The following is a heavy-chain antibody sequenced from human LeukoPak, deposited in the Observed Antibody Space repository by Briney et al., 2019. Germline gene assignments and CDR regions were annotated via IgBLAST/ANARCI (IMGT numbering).Heavy chain of an antibody. CDR3: ARESNAYSGYDPFDY. J-gene: IGHJ4*02. CDR2: ISGRDSNT. D-gene: IGHD5-12*01. V-gene: IGHV3-23*01. CDR1: GFTFSTYG. Sequence: GGSLRLSCSASGFTFSTYGMSWVRQAPGKGLEWVSAISGRDSNTYYADSVKGRFTISRDNSKNTLYMQMNSLRAEDTAVYYCARESNAYSGYDPFDYWGQGTLVTVSS.